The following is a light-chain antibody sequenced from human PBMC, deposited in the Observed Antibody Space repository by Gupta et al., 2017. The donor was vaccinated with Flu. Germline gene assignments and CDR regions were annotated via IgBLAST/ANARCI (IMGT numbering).Light chain of an antibody. J-gene: IGKJ1*01. CDR3: HQYNAWPWT. V-gene: IGKV3-15*01. CDR2: GAS. CDR1: QSVSSH. Sequence: EIVMTQPPATLSLSPGERVTLSCRASQSVSSHLAWYQQKPGQAPSPLIYGASTRATGIPARFSGSGSGTEFTLTISSLQSEDFAIYYCHQYNAWPWTFGQGTKVEIK.